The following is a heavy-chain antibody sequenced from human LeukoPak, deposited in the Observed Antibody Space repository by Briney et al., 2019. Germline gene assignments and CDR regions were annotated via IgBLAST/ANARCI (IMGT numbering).Heavy chain of an antibody. J-gene: IGHJ4*02. D-gene: IGHD3-9*01. CDR3: ARRGALRYFDWMR. CDR2: IYYSGST. CDR1: GGSISSSSYY. Sequence: PSETLSLTCTASGGSISSSSYYWSWIRQSPGKGLEWIASIYYSGSTSYNPSLKSRVTISVDTSKNQFSLKLSSVTAADTAVYYCARRGALRYFDWMRWGQGTLVTVSS. V-gene: IGHV4-39*07.